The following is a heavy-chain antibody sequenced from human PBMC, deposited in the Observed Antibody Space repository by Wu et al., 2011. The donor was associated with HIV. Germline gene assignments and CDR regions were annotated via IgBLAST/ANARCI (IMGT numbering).Heavy chain of an antibody. CDR2: IIPIFGTT. D-gene: IGHD5-12*01. CDR1: GGTFSSYA. J-gene: IGHJ6*04. CDR3: ARASGYNFLRLYYGMDV. V-gene: IGHV1-69*14. Sequence: QVQLVQSGAEVKKPGSSVKVSCKASGGTFSSYAISWVRQAPGQGLEWMGRIIPIFGTTNYAQKFQGRVTITADKSTSTAYMELSSLRSEDTAVYYCARASGYNFLRLYYGMDVWAEGTTVSVSS.